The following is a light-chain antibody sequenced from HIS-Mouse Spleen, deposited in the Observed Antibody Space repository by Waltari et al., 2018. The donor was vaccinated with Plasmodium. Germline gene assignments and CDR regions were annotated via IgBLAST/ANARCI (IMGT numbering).Light chain of an antibody. V-gene: IGLV1-44*01. CDR1: ISSIGSNT. J-gene: IGLJ2*01. CDR2: SNN. CDR3: AAWDDSLNGVV. Sequence: QSVLTQPPSASGTPGQRVTISCSGSISSIGSNTVNWNQQLPGTAPKLLTYSNNQRPSGVPDRFSGSKSGTSASLAISGLQSEDEADYYCAAWDDSLNGVVFAGGTKLTVL.